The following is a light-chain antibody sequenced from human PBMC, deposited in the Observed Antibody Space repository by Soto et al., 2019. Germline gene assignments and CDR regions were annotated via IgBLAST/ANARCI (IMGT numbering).Light chain of an antibody. CDR1: SSNIGAGYD. V-gene: IGLV1-40*01. Sequence: QPVLTQPPSVSGAPGQRVTISCTGSSSNIGAGYDVHWYQQLPGTAPKLLIYGNSNRPSGVPDRFSGSKSGTSASLAITGLQAEDEAYYYCQSYDSSLSGRWVFGGGTKLTVL. J-gene: IGLJ3*02. CDR2: GNS. CDR3: QSYDSSLSGRWV.